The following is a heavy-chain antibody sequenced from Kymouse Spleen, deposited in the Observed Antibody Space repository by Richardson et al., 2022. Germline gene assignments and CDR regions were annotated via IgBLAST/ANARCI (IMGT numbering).Heavy chain of an antibody. CDR3: ARRITMVRGVIRDYYYYGMDV. D-gene: IGHD3-10*01. CDR1: GGSISSSSYY. Sequence: QLQLQESGPGLVKPSETLSLTCTVSGGSISSSSYYWGWIRQPPGKGLEWIGSIYYSGSTYYNPSLKSRVTISVDTSKNQFSLKLSSVTAADTAVYYCARRITMVRGVIRDYYYYGMDVWGQGTTVTVSS. V-gene: IGHV4-39*01. J-gene: IGHJ6*02. CDR2: IYYSGST.